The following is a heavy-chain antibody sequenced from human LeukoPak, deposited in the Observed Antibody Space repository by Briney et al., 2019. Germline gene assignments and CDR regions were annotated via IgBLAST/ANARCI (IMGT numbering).Heavy chain of an antibody. CDR3: ARDHDRHFGWRSYSQY. CDR2: ISNTGSYT. Sequence: GGSLRLSCAASGFTFSGYSLTWVRQAPGKGLEWVSSISNTGSYTYYLDPVKGRFTISRDNAKNSTFLQMNSLRAEDTAVYYCARDHDRHFGWRSYSQYWGQGTLVTVSS. CDR1: GFTFSGYS. D-gene: IGHD3-9*01. J-gene: IGHJ1*01. V-gene: IGHV3-21*01.